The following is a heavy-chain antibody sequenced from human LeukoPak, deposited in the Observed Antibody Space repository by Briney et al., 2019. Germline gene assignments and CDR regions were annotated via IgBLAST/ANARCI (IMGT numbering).Heavy chain of an antibody. CDR3: AFRGYNGDWYTYYFDY. CDR1: GFTFSSYG. CDR2: ISDTGGST. J-gene: IGHJ4*02. V-gene: IGHV3-23*01. D-gene: IGHD6-19*01. Sequence: PGGSLRLSCAASGFTFSSYGMSWVRQAPGKGLEWVSAISDTGGSTYYADSVKGRFTISRDNSKNTLYLQMNSLRAEDTAVYYCAFRGYNGDWYTYYFDYWGQGTLVTVSS.